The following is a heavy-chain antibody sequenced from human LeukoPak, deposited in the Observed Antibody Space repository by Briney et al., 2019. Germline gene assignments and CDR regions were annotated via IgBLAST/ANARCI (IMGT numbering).Heavy chain of an antibody. Sequence: ASVKVSCKASGGTFSSYAISWVRQAPGQGLEWMGRINPNSGGTNYAQKFQGRVTMTRDTSISTAYMELSRLRSDDTAVYYCARDGAYSSSWYTYYYMDVWGKGTTVTVSS. CDR2: INPNSGGT. CDR3: ARDGAYSSSWYTYYYMDV. J-gene: IGHJ6*03. V-gene: IGHV1-2*06. CDR1: GGTFSSYA. D-gene: IGHD6-13*01.